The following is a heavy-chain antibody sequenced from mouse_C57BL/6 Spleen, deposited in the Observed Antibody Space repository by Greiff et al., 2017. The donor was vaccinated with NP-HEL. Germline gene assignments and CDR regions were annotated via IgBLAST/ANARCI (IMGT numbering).Heavy chain of an antibody. CDR1: GFTFSDYY. Sequence: EVKLMESGGGLVQPGGSLKLSCAASGFTFSDYYMYWVRQTPEKRLEWVAYISNGGGSTYYPDTVKGRFTISRDNAKNTLYLQMSRLKSEDTAMYYCAAYYSNYAGFAYWGQGTLVTVSA. CDR2: ISNGGGST. J-gene: IGHJ3*01. CDR3: AAYYSNYAGFAY. V-gene: IGHV5-12*01. D-gene: IGHD2-5*01.